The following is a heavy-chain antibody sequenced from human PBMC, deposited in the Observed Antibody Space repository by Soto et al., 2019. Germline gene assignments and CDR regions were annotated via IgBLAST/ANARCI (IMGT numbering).Heavy chain of an antibody. CDR3: ARDGYYDSSGYYLGYYYYYGMDV. J-gene: IGHJ6*02. V-gene: IGHV1-69*13. CDR2: IIPIFGTA. Sequence: GASVKVSCKASVGTFSSYAISWVRQAPGQGLEWMGGIIPIFGTANYAQKFQGRVTITADESTSTAYMELSSLRSEDTAVYYCARDGYYDSSGYYLGYYYYYGMDVWGQGTTVTVSS. D-gene: IGHD3-22*01. CDR1: VGTFSSYA.